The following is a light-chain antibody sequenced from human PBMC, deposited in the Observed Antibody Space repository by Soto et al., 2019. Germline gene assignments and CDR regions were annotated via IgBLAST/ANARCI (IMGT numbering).Light chain of an antibody. CDR3: KQYGSSPK. V-gene: IGKV3-20*01. Sequence: EVVLTQSPATLSVSPGDIATLSCRASQYIGSAVAWYHQRSGQAPRLLIFDASVRVPTTPARFSGSGSGTDFTLTISRLEPEDFAVYYCKQYGSSPKFGQGTKVDIK. CDR1: QYIGSA. J-gene: IGKJ1*01. CDR2: DAS.